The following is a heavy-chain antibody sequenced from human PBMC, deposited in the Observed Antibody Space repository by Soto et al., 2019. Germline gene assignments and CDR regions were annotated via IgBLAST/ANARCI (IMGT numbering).Heavy chain of an antibody. CDR2: ISDYNGNT. Sequence: QVQLVQSGAEVKKPGASVKVSCKASGYTFTSYGISWVRQAPGQGLEWMGWISDYNGNTNYAQKFQGRVTMTTDTSTSTAYMELRSLRSDDTAVYYCARAAKYCTNGVCSFSGMDVWGQGTTVTVSS. D-gene: IGHD2-8*01. J-gene: IGHJ6*02. CDR3: ARAAKYCTNGVCSFSGMDV. V-gene: IGHV1-18*01. CDR1: GYTFTSYG.